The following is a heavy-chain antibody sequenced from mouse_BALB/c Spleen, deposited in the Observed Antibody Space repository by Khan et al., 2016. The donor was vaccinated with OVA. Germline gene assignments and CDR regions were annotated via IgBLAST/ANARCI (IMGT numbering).Heavy chain of an antibody. D-gene: IGHD2-14*01. J-gene: IGHJ4*01. V-gene: IGHV9-4*02. Sequence: QIQLVQSGPELKKPGETVRISCKASGYTFTTAGMQWVQKMPGKGLKWIGWINTHSGVPKYAEDFTGRFACSLETSASTAYLQISNLKNEDTATYFCARGRAAYYKSDGGAIDYWGQGTSVTVSS. CDR1: GYTFTTAG. CDR2: INTHSGVP. CDR3: ARGRAAYYKSDGGAIDY.